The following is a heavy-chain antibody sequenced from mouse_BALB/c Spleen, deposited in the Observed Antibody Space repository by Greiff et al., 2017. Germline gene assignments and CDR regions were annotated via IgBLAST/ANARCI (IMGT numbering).Heavy chain of an antibody. CDR3: ARWGYGSSYDAMDY. J-gene: IGHJ4*01. Sequence: EVMLVESGGGLVQPGGSRKLSCAASGFTFSSFGMHWVRQAPEKGLEWVAYISSGSSTIYYADTVKGRFTISRDNPKNTLFLQMTSLRSEDTAMYYCARWGYGSSYDAMDYWGQGTSVTVSS. CDR2: ISSGSSTI. D-gene: IGHD1-1*01. CDR1: GFTFSSFG. V-gene: IGHV5-17*02.